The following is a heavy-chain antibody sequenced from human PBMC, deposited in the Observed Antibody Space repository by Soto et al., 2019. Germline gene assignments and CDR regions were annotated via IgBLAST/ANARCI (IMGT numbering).Heavy chain of an antibody. CDR2: VYYDGHT. V-gene: IGHV4-59*01. Sequence: SETLSLTCTVSGGSISSYFWGWIRQPPGKGLEWIGYVYYDGHTDYNPSLESRVTIAVDTSKNQFSLRLTSVTAADTAVYYCARDLFGGYCLDYWGQGALVTVSS. CDR1: GGSISSYF. J-gene: IGHJ4*02. CDR3: ARDLFGGYCLDY. D-gene: IGHD5-12*01.